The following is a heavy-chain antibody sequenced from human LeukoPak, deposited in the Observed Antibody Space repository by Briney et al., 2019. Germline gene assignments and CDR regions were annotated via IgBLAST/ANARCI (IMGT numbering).Heavy chain of an antibody. Sequence: PGRSLRLSCAASGFIFSNYGMHWVRQAPGKGPEWLTTIWYDGSNKYYADSVKGRFTISRDNSKNTLYLQMNSLRAEDTAVYYCAKVGGSYYIQDAFDIWGQGTMVTVSS. J-gene: IGHJ3*02. D-gene: IGHD1-26*01. CDR3: AKVGGSYYIQDAFDI. V-gene: IGHV3-33*06. CDR1: GFIFSNYG. CDR2: IWYDGSNK.